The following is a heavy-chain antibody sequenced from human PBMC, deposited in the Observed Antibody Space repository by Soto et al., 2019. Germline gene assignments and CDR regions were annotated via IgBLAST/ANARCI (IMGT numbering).Heavy chain of an antibody. CDR1: GGTFDMYA. V-gene: IGHV1-69*01. D-gene: IGHD1-20*01. Sequence: QVQVVQSGAEVKKPGSSVKVSCKISGGTFDMYALNWVRQAPGQGLEWMGGIIPTFSISKYARKFQGRVTITADGSTSTTYLELSSLRSDDTALYYCANGPFTITGSYFDYWGQGTQVTVSS. J-gene: IGHJ4*02. CDR3: ANGPFTITGSYFDY. CDR2: IIPTFSIS.